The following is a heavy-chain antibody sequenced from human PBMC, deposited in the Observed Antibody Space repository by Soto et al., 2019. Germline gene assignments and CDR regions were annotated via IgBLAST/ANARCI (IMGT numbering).Heavy chain of an antibody. D-gene: IGHD2-15*01. CDR3: ARHYAVVLYYFDY. CDR2: IYHSGST. V-gene: IGHV4-4*02. Sequence: PSETLSLTCAVSGGSISRSNWWSCVRQPPGKGLEWIGEIYHSGSTNYNPSLKSRVTISVDTSKNQFALKLSSVTAADTAVYYCARHYAVVLYYFDYWGQGTLVTVS. CDR1: GGSISRSNW. J-gene: IGHJ4*02.